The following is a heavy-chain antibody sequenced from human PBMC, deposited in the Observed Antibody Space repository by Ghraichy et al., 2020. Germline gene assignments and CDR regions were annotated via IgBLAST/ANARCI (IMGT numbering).Heavy chain of an antibody. D-gene: IGHD3-22*01. J-gene: IGHJ4*02. CDR1: GFTFSDYY. CDR2: ISSSGSTI. Sequence: GGSLRLSCAASGFTFSDYYMSWIRQAPGKGLEWVSYISSSGSTIYYADSVKGRFTISRDNAKNSLYLQMNSLRAEDTAVYYCARANYYDSSGYYLHWGQGTLVTVSS. CDR3: ARANYYDSSGYYLH. V-gene: IGHV3-11*01.